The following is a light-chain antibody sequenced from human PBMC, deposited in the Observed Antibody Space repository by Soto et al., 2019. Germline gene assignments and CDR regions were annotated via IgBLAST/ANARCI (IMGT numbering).Light chain of an antibody. Sequence: EIVLTQSPGTLSLSPGESATLFCRASQTVSSSCLAWYQQKPGQAPRLLIYGVSSRATGIPDRFSGSGSGKDFPLTISRLQPKDFAVYYCQHYDNSAALTFGGGTNVEIK. CDR3: QHYDNSAALT. CDR1: QTVSSSC. V-gene: IGKV3-20*01. J-gene: IGKJ4*01. CDR2: GVS.